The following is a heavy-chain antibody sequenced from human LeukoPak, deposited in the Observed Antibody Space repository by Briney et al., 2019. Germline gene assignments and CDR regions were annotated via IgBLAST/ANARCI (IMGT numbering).Heavy chain of an antibody. D-gene: IGHD1-1*01. V-gene: IGHV3-53*01. Sequence: GGSLRLSCVASGFTVSDYYMSWVRQAPGKGLEWVSLLYTDDTTIYADSVEGRFTISRDDSKNTIYLHMTTLRGEGTAVYYCARGGAFYWNPRYWGQGTLVTVSS. CDR2: LYTDDTT. J-gene: IGHJ4*02. CDR3: ARGGAFYWNPRY. CDR1: GFTVSDYY.